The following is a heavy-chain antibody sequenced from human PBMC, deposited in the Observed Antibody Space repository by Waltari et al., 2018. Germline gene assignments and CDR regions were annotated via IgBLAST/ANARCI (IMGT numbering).Heavy chain of an antibody. CDR2: IWYDGSNT. J-gene: IGHJ6*02. D-gene: IGHD1-1*01. CDR1: GFEFSSFG. Sequence: QVQVVESGGGAVQPGQSLRLSCVTSGFEFSSFGLHGVGEAPGKGLEWVAVIWYDGSNTDYRESVKGRFTISRDNVKNTVDLQMNNLRVEDTAVYYCARPAWNDPPYYYGMDVWGPGTTVSVSS. CDR3: ARPAWNDPPYYYGMDV. V-gene: IGHV3-33*01.